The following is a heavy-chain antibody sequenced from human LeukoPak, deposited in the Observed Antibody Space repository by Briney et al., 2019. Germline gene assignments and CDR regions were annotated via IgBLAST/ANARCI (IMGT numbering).Heavy chain of an antibody. CDR2: ISSSSSYI. Sequence: PGRSLRLSCAASGFTFSSYSMNWVRQAPGKGLEWVSSISSSSSYIYYADSVKGRFTISRDNAKNSLYLQMNSLRAEDTAVYYCARFSSGKKRYFFYFWGQGTLVTVSS. D-gene: IGHD3-10*01. V-gene: IGHV3-21*01. CDR3: ARFSSGKKRYFFYF. CDR1: GFTFSSYS. J-gene: IGHJ4*02.